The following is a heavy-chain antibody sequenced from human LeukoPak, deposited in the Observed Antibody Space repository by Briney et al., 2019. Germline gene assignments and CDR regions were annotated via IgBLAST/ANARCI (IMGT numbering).Heavy chain of an antibody. D-gene: IGHD2-2*01. CDR2: IYTSGST. CDR1: GGSISSYY. J-gene: IGHJ6*02. CDR3: TREFYCSSTSCPDPDYYYYYGMDV. Sequence: SETLSLTCTVSGGSISSYYWSWIRQPAGKGLEWIGRIYTSGSTNYNPSLESRVTMSVDTSKNQFSLKLSSVTAADTAVYYCTREFYCSSTSCPDPDYYYYYGMDVWGQGTTVTVSS. V-gene: IGHV4-4*07.